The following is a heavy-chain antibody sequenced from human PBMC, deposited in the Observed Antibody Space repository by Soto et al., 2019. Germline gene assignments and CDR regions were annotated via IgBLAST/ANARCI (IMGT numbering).Heavy chain of an antibody. Sequence: SETLSLTCTVSGGSISSYYWSWIRQPPGKGLEWIGYIYYSGSTNYNPSLKSRVTISVDTSKNQFSLKLSSVTAADTAVYYCARVVRDYDILTGLYGMDVWGQGTTVTVS. CDR1: GGSISSYY. CDR3: ARVVRDYDILTGLYGMDV. V-gene: IGHV4-59*01. J-gene: IGHJ6*02. CDR2: IYYSGST. D-gene: IGHD3-9*01.